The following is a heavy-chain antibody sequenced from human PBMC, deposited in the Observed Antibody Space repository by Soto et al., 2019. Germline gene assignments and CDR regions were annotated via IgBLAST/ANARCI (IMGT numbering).Heavy chain of an antibody. CDR1: GFTFSNTW. CDR3: TTDQCMVRGVIITLPYYYYGMDV. J-gene: IGHJ6*02. V-gene: IGHV3-15*01. D-gene: IGHD3-10*01. Sequence: PEWALRLSCAASGFTFSNTWMSWVRQAPGKGLEWVGRIKSKTDGGTTDYAAPVKGRFTISRDDSKNTLYLQMNSLKTEDTAVYYCTTDQCMVRGVIITLPYYYYGMDVQGQG. CDR2: IKSKTDGGTT.